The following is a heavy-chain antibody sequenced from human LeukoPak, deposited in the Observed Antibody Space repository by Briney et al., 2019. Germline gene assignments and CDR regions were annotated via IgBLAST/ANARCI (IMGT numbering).Heavy chain of an antibody. J-gene: IGHJ4*02. D-gene: IGHD6-13*01. V-gene: IGHV3-30*18. Sequence: GGSLRLSCAASGFTFSSYGMHWVRQAPGKGLEWVAVISYDGSNKYYADSVKGRFTISRDNSKNTLYLQMNSLRAEDTAVYYCAKVQKGAAAGPDYWGQGTLVTVSP. CDR1: GFTFSSYG. CDR3: AKVQKGAAAGPDY. CDR2: ISYDGSNK.